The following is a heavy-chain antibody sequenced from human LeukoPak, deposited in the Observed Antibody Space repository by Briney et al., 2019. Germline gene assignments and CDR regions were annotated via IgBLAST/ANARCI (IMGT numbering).Heavy chain of an antibody. V-gene: IGHV3-23*01. CDR1: GFTFSTYA. CDR2: ISGSGTST. D-gene: IGHD6-13*01. CDR3: AKDPVIAAAGTGWYYFDY. J-gene: IGHJ4*02. Sequence: AGGSLRLSCAASGFTFSTYAMSWVRLAPGKGLEWVSTISGSGTSTYYADSVKGRSTISRDSSKSTLFLQMDSLRDGDSAVYYCAKDPVIAAAGTGWYYFDYWGQGTLVTVSS.